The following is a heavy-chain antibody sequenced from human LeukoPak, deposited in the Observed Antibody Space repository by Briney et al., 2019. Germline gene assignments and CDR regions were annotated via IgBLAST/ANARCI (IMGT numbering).Heavy chain of an antibody. CDR3: ARDWGSGYCSGGSCDWWFAP. V-gene: IGHV1-2*04. J-gene: IGHJ5*02. D-gene: IGHD2-15*01. CDR2: INPNSGGT. CDR1: GYTFTGYY. Sequence: ASVKVSCKASGYTFTGYYMHWVRQAPGQGLEWVGWINPNSGGTNYAQKFQGWVTMTRDTSISTAYSELSRLRADDTAVYYCARDWGSGYCSGGSCDWWFAPWGQGTLVTVSS.